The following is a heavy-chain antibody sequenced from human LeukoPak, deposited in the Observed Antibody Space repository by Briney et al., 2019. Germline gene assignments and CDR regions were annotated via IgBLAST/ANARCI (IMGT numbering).Heavy chain of an antibody. CDR1: EFTFSNYA. J-gene: IGHJ5*02. V-gene: IGHV3-23*01. CDR3: AKGSGINHYHWIDP. D-gene: IGHD1-14*01. Sequence: GGSLRLSCAASEFTFSNYAMNWVRQAPGKGLEWVSGIRGGGGSTYYADSVKGRFTISRDNSKNTLCLQMDSLRAEDTALYYCAKGSGINHYHWIDPWGQGTLVTVSS. CDR2: IRGGGGST.